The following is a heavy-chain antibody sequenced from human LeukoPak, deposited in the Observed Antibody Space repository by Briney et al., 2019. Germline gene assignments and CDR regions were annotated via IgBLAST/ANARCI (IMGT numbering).Heavy chain of an antibody. J-gene: IGHJ4*02. CDR1: GLPFSSYW. CDR2: IKYDGSEK. D-gene: IGHD3-3*01. CDR3: TRGGTRSSMFWSY. Sequence: GGSLRLSCAASGLPFSSYWMTWVRQAPGKGPEWVANIKYDGSEKYYVDSVRGRFAISRDNAKNSLYLQMNSLRAEDTALYYCTRGGTRSSMFWSYWGQGTLVTVSS. V-gene: IGHV3-7*01.